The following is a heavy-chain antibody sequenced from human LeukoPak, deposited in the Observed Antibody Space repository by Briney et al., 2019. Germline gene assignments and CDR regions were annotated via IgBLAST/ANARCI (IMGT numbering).Heavy chain of an antibody. V-gene: IGHV1-69*13. Sequence: SVKVSCKASGGTFSSYAISWVRQAPGQGLEWMGGIIPIFGTANYAQKFQGRVTITADESTSTAYMELSSLRSEDTAVYYCASGYCSSTSCPKDIWGQGTMVTVSS. CDR1: GGTFSSYA. CDR2: IIPIFGTA. D-gene: IGHD2-2*01. J-gene: IGHJ3*02. CDR3: ASGYCSSTSCPKDI.